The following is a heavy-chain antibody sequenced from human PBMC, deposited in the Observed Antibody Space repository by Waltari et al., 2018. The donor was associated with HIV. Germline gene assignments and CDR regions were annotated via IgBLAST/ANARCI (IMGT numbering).Heavy chain of an antibody. J-gene: IGHJ5*02. Sequence: QLQLQESGPGLVKPSEALSLNCTVPGGSIIRSHYSWGWSRQPPGKGLELIGIIDSSGNTYYYPSLNSRVTMSVDTSKNQFSLKLSSVTAADTSLYYFSRQSQTALTSDHWGHGTLITVSA. D-gene: IGHD2-21*02. CDR2: IDSSGNT. CDR3: SRQSQTALTSDH. V-gene: IGHV4-39*01. CDR1: GGSIIRSHYS.